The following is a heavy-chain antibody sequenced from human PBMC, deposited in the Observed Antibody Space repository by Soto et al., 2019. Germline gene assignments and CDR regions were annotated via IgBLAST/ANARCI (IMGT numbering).Heavy chain of an antibody. CDR1: GGTFSSYT. CDR2: IIPILGIA. D-gene: IGHD6-6*01. CDR3: ARDHGSGIAARPFDY. Sequence: PVKVSCKASGGTFSSYTISWVRQAPGQGLEWMGRIIPILGIANYAQKFQGRVTITADKSTSTAYMELSSLRSEDTAVYYCARDHGSGIAARPFDYWGQGTLVTVSS. V-gene: IGHV1-69*04. J-gene: IGHJ4*02.